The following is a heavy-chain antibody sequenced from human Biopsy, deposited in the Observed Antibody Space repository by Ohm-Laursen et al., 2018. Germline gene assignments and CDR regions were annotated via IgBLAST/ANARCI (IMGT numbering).Heavy chain of an antibody. CDR3: ASVIIDPANNDFDL. V-gene: IGHV4-4*07. CDR2: IYHAGNT. CDR1: GGDINNYY. Sequence: TLSLTCNVSGGDINNYYWSWIRQPPGKGLEWIGRIYHAGNTSYNPSLKSRVTISVDTSKKQLSLRLRSVTAADTAVYYCASVIIDPANNDFDLWGQGTMVIVSS. D-gene: IGHD2/OR15-2a*01. J-gene: IGHJ3*01.